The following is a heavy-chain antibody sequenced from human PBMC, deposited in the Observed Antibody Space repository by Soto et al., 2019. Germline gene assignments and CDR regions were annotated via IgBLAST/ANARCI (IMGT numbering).Heavy chain of an antibody. V-gene: IGHV5-51*01. Sequence: PGESLKISCKGSGYSFTGYWIGWVRQMPGKGLEWMGIIYPGDSDTRYSPSFQGQVTVSADKSISTAYLQWSSLKASDTAMYYCAKLSQPPYGGYPHTRDNYYYYYGMDVWGQGTTVTVSS. D-gene: IGHD5-12*01. CDR2: IYPGDSDT. J-gene: IGHJ6*02. CDR1: GYSFTGYW. CDR3: AKLSQPPYGGYPHTRDNYYYYYGMDV.